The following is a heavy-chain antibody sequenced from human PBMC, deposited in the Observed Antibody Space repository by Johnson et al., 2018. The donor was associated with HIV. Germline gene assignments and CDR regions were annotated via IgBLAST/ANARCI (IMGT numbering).Heavy chain of an antibody. CDR3: AAAEYDAFDI. V-gene: IGHV3-30*04. CDR1: GFTFSSYA. J-gene: IGHJ3*02. D-gene: IGHD6-6*01. CDR2: ISYDGSNK. Sequence: QVQLVESGGGLVQPGGSLRLSCAASGFTFSSYAMHWVRQAPGKGLEWVAVISYDGSNKYYADSVKGRFTISRDNSKNTLYLQMNSLRAEDTAVYYCAAAEYDAFDIWGQGTMVTVSS.